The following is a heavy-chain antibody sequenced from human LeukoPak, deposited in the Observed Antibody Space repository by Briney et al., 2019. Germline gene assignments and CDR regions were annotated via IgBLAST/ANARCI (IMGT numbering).Heavy chain of an antibody. D-gene: IGHD2-21*02. CDR3: ARHSFPIVVVTAELDP. CDR2: ISYDGSNK. CDR1: GFTFSSYA. V-gene: IGHV3-30-3*01. J-gene: IGHJ5*02. Sequence: PGRSLRLSCAASGFTFSSYAMHWVRQAPGKGLEWVAVISYDGSNKDYADSVKGRFTIYRDNSTNTLYLQMNSLRAEDTAVYYCARHSFPIVVVTAELDPWGQGTLVTVSS.